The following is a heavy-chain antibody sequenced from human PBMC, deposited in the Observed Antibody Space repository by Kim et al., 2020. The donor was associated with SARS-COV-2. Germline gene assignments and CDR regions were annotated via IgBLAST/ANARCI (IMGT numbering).Heavy chain of an antibody. J-gene: IGHJ3*02. CDR2: IYYSGST. CDR1: GGSINSGDFY. D-gene: IGHD2-2*02. V-gene: IGHV4-31*03. CDR3: ARVGCSSSSCYRGAFD. Sequence: SETLSLTRTVSGGSINSGDFYWSWIRQHPRKGLEWIGFIYYSGSTFYNPSLKSRVTISLASSKNQFSLKLSSVTAADTAMYYCARVGCSSSSCYRGAFD.